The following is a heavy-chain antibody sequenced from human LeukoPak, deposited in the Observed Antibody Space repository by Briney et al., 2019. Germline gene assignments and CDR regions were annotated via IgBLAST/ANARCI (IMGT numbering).Heavy chain of an antibody. V-gene: IGHV1-69*13. CDR3: ATRNGDFWSGYSGYFDY. J-gene: IGHJ4*02. D-gene: IGHD3-3*01. Sequence: ASVKVSCRASGGTFSSYAISWVRQAPGQGLVWMGGIIPIFGTANYAQKFQGRVTITADESTSTAYMELSSLRSEDTAVYYCATRNGDFWSGYSGYFDYWGQGTLVTVSS. CDR2: IIPIFGTA. CDR1: GGTFSSYA.